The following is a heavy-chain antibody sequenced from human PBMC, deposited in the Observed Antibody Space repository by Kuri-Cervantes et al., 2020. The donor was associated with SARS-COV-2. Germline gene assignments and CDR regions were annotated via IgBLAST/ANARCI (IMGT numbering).Heavy chain of an antibody. J-gene: IGHJ5*02. CDR2: IYHSGST. CDR1: GYSISSGYY. V-gene: IGHV4-38-2*01. Sequence: ESLKISCAVSGYSISSGYYWGWIRQPPGKGLEWIGSIYHSGSTYYNPSLKSRVTISVDRSKNQFSLKLSSVTAADTAVYYCARLMVRGEGNWFDPWGQGTLVTVSS. D-gene: IGHD3-10*01. CDR3: ARLMVRGEGNWFDP.